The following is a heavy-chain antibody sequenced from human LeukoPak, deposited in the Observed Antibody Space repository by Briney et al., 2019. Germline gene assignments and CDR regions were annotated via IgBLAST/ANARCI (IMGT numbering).Heavy chain of an antibody. Sequence: AEALTLTCTVSGGSISSYYWSWIRQPPGKGLEWIGYIYYSGSTNYNPSLKRRVSITVHTSKNQFSLKLSTVTAAAAAVYYCAGVAYYFDMGVWGKGTTVTVSS. CDR2: IYYSGST. CDR3: AGVAYYFDMGV. J-gene: IGHJ6*03. CDR1: GGSISSYY. V-gene: IGHV4-59*01.